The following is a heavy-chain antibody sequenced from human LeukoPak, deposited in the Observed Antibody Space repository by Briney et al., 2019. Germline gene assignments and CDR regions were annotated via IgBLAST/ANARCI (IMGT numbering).Heavy chain of an antibody. CDR2: IYYSGST. CDR3: AAVDTAMVVYYFDY. CDR1: GGSVSSGSYY. D-gene: IGHD5-18*01. J-gene: IGHJ4*02. V-gene: IGHV4-61*01. Sequence: PSETLSLTCTVSGGSVSSGSYYWSWIRQPPGKGLEWLGYIYYSGSTNYNPSLKSRVTISVDTSKNQFSLKLSSVTAADTAVYYCAAVDTAMVVYYFDYWGQGTLVTVSS.